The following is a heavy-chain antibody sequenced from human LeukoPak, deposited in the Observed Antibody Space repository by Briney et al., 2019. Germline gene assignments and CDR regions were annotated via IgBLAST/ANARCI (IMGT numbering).Heavy chain of an antibody. CDR2: ISSSGSTI. D-gene: IGHD7-27*01. V-gene: IGHV3-11*01. Sequence: PGGSLRLSCAASGFTFSDYYMSWIRQAPGKGLEWVSYISSSGSTIYYADSVKGRFTISRGNAKNSLYLQMNSLRAEDTAVYYCARDRKLGYYYYYYMDVWGKGTTVTVSS. J-gene: IGHJ6*03. CDR1: GFTFSDYY. CDR3: ARDRKLGYYYYYYMDV.